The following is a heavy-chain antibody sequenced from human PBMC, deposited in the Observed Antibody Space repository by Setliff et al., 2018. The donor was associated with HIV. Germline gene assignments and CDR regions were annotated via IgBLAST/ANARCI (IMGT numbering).Heavy chain of an antibody. J-gene: IGHJ3*02. V-gene: IGHV3-7*03. CDR1: GFTFSSYA. CDR3: ARNTDVDSVYRPFHI. CDR2: IKQDESEM. D-gene: IGHD1-26*01. Sequence: PGGSLRLSCAASGFTFSSYAMSWVRQAPGKGLEWVATIKQDESEMQYVDSVKGRFTISRDNAKNSLYLHMNSLRAEDTAVYYCARNTDVDSVYRPFHIWGQGTMVTVSS.